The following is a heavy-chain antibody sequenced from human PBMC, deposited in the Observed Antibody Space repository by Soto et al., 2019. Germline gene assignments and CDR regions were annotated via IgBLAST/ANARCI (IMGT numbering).Heavy chain of an antibody. Sequence: QVQLVQSGAEVKKPGASVKVSCKASGYTFTGYYMHWVRQAPGQGLEWMGWINPNSGGTNYAQKFQGWVTMPRDTSISTAYMELSRLRSDDTAVYYCAIGSVRPAAQSYYYYGMDVWGQGTTVTVSS. J-gene: IGHJ6*02. CDR1: GYTFTGYY. CDR2: INPNSGGT. CDR3: AIGSVRPAAQSYYYYGMDV. D-gene: IGHD2-2*01. V-gene: IGHV1-2*04.